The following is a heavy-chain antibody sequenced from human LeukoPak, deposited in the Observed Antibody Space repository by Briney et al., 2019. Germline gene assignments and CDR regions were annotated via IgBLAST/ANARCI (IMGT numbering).Heavy chain of an antibody. CDR1: GFTVSSNY. CDR2: IYSGGDT. V-gene: IGHV3-53*01. Sequence: GGSLRLSCAVSGFTVSSNYMNWVRQAPGKGLEWVAAIYSGGDTFYADSVKGRFTISRVDSRTTLYLQMNSLRAEDTAVYYCASVPPFPNALDIWGQGTMVTVSS. J-gene: IGHJ3*02. CDR3: ASVPPFPNALDI.